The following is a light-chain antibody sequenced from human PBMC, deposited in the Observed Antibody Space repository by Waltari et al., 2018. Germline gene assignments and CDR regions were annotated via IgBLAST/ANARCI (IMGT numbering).Light chain of an antibody. V-gene: IGKV3-20*01. CDR1: QSVSRS. CDR3: QHYVRLPAT. CDR2: GSS. J-gene: IGKJ1*01. Sequence: IVLTQSPGTLSLSPGERATLSCRASQSVSRSLAWYPQKPGQAPNLLSYGSSPRATCIPDRFTGSGAVTDFSLTISSLDPEDFAIYFCQHYVRLPATFGQGTKVEIK.